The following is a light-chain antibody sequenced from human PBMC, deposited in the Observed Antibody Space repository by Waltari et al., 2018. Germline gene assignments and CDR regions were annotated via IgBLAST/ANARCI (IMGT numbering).Light chain of an antibody. Sequence: EIVFTQSPATLSLSPGERATLSCRASQSVIRYLAWYQKKHGQAPRLLIYAASNRATGVPARFSGSGSGTDFTLTIGSLEVEDSAAYYCQHRSSWPLTFGRGTKVEIK. CDR2: AAS. V-gene: IGKV3-11*01. J-gene: IGKJ4*01. CDR3: QHRSSWPLT. CDR1: QSVIRY.